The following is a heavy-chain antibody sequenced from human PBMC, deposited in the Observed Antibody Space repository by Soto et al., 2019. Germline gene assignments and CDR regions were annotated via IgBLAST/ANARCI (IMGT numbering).Heavy chain of an antibody. CDR2: IYSSGST. Sequence: SETLSLTCTVSGGSISSYYWSWIRQSPGKGLEWIGYIYSSGSTNYNPSLKSRVTISVDTSKNQFSLKLSSVTAADTAVYYCARDLPPSYDSSGYSVFDIWGQGTMVTVSS. CDR1: GGSISSYY. CDR3: ARDLPPSYDSSGYSVFDI. V-gene: IGHV4-59*01. D-gene: IGHD3-22*01. J-gene: IGHJ3*02.